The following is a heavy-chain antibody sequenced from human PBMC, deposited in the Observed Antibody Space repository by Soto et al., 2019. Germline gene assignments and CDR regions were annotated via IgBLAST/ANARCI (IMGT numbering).Heavy chain of an antibody. Sequence: SGPTLVNPTQTLTLTCTFSGFSLSTSGMCVSWIRQPPGKALEWLALIDWDDDKYYSTSLKTRLTISKDTSKNQVVLTMTNMDPVDTATYYCALMGYYGSRTPYYFDYWGQGTLVTVSS. CDR2: IDWDDDK. CDR1: GFSLSTSGMC. CDR3: ALMGYYGSRTPYYFDY. J-gene: IGHJ4*02. D-gene: IGHD3-10*01. V-gene: IGHV2-70*01.